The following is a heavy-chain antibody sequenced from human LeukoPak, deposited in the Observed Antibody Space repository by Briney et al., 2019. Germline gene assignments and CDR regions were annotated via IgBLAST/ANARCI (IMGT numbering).Heavy chain of an antibody. CDR3: TRLAPGSSRDY. V-gene: IGHV3-7*01. CDR2: INNDGGDT. D-gene: IGHD2-15*01. J-gene: IGHJ4*02. CDR1: GFIFSHYW. Sequence: GGSLRLSCAASGFIFSHYWMSWVRQSPGKGLEWVATINNDGGDTLYADSVKGRLTISRDDAKNSLFLQFHSLRVDDTAVYYCTRLAPGSSRDYWGRGTLVTVSS.